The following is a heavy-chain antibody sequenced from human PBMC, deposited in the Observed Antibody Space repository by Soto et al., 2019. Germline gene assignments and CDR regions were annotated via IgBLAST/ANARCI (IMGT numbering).Heavy chain of an antibody. CDR3: ARDRSLTMVRGVILFGY. V-gene: IGHV1-18*01. CDR1: GYTFTSYG. CDR2: ISAYNGNT. J-gene: IGHJ4*02. D-gene: IGHD3-10*01. Sequence: ASVKVSCKASGYTFTSYGISWVRQAPGQGLEWMGWISAYNGNTNYAQKPQGRVTMTTDTSTSTAYMELRSLRSDDTAVYYCARDRSLTMVRGVILFGYWGQGTLVTVSS.